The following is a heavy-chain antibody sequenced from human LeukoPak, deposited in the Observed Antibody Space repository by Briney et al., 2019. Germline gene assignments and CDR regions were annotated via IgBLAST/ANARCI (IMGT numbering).Heavy chain of an antibody. CDR1: VASIRGVSNN. CDR2: IYYSGST. D-gene: IGHD3-10*01. Sequence: SETLSFTAIVLVASIRGVSNNGGGIRQPPGRGLEGIGGIYYSGSTYYNPSLKSRVTISVDTSKNQFSLKLSSVTAADTAVYYCAREKSITMVRGLLGDVWGQGTTVTVSS. CDR3: AREKSITMVRGLLGDV. J-gene: IGHJ6*02. V-gene: IGHV4-39*07.